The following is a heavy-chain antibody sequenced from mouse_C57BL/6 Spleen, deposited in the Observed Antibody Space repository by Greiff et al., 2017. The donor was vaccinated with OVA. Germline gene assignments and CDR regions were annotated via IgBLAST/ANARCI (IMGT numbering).Heavy chain of an antibody. CDR1: GFTFSSYA. V-gene: IGHV5-9-1*02. J-gene: IGHJ2*01. Sequence: EVKLMESGEGLVKPGGSLKLSCAASGFTFSSYAMSWVRQTPEKRLEWVAYISSGGDYIYYADTVKGRFTISRDNARNTLYLQMSSLKSEDTAMYYCTRDGGGLDYWGQGTTLTVSS. CDR3: TRDGGGLDY. D-gene: IGHD2-3*01. CDR2: ISSGGDYI.